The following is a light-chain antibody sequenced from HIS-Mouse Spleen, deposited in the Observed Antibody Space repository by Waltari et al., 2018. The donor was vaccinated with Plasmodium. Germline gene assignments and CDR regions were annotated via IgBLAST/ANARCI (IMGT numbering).Light chain of an antibody. J-gene: IGLJ3*02. CDR3: YSTDSSGNHRV. CDR1: ALPNKY. V-gene: IGLV3-10*01. Sequence: SYELPQPPSVSVSPGQTARITCSGDALPNKYSYWYQQKSGQAPVLVIYEDSKRPSGIRVRFSGASSGTMATWTISGAQVEDEADYYCYSTDSSGNHRVFGGGTKLTVL. CDR2: EDS.